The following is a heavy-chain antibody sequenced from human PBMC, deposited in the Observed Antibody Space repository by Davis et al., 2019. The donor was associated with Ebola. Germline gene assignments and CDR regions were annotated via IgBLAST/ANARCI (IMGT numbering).Heavy chain of an antibody. J-gene: IGHJ4*02. CDR1: GFTFSDYY. Sequence: GESLKISCAASGFTFSDYYMSWIRQAPGKGLEWVSYISSSSSYIYYADSVKGRFTISRDNAKNSLYLQMNSLRAEDTAVYYCARDHLTLFSVFFDYWGQGTLVTVSS. CDR3: ARDHLTLFSVFFDY. D-gene: IGHD2-15*01. V-gene: IGHV3-11*06. CDR2: ISSSSSYI.